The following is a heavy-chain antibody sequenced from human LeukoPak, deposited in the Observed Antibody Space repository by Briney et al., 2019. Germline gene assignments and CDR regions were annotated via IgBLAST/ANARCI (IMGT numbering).Heavy chain of an antibody. J-gene: IGHJ4*02. CDR2: IYYSGST. D-gene: IGHD5-18*01. CDR3: ARYVDTAYDY. V-gene: IGHV4-30-4*01. CDR1: GGSLSSGDYY. Sequence: SQTLSLTCTVSGGSLSSGDYYWGWLRQPPGKGLEWIGYIYYSGSTYYNPSLKSRVTISVDTSKNQFSLKLSSVTAADTAVYYCARYVDTAYDYWGQGTLVTVSS.